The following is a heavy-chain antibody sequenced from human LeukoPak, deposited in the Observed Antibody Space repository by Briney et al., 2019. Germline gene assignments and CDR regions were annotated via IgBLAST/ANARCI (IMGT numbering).Heavy chain of an antibody. D-gene: IGHD4/OR15-4a*01. CDR3: AREFGAHGAFDI. Sequence: ASVKVSCKASGGTFSSYAISWVRQAPGQGLEWMGGIIPIFGTANYAQKFQGRVTITTDESTSTAYMELSSLRSEDTAVYYCAREFGAHGAFDIWGQGTMVTVSP. V-gene: IGHV1-69*05. CDR2: IIPIFGTA. CDR1: GGTFSSYA. J-gene: IGHJ3*02.